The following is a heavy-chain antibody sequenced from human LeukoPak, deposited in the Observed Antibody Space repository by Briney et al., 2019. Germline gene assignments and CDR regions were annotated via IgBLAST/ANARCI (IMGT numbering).Heavy chain of an antibody. J-gene: IGHJ4*02. D-gene: IGHD1-7*01. Sequence: ASVKVSCKASGYTFTDYYMHWVQQAPGKGLEWMGRVDPEDGETIYAGKFQGRVTITADTSTDTAYMELSSLRSEDTAVYYCATGEVTGTRVAFLYWGQGTLVTVSS. CDR2: VDPEDGET. CDR1: GYTFTDYY. CDR3: ATGEVTGTRVAFLY. V-gene: IGHV1-69-2*01.